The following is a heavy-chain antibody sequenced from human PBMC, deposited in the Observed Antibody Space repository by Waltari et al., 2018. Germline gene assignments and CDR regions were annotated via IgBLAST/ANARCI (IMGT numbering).Heavy chain of an antibody. V-gene: IGHV4-38-2*01. J-gene: IGHJ4*02. CDR1: GYSITTGYY. CDR2: IYHSGSA. CDR3: ARVSGVYYFDY. Sequence: QVQLQESGPGLVKPSETLSLTCGVSGYSITTGYYWGWIRQPPGKGLEWIGSIYHSGSAYYHPAFKSRVSMSVDTSKNHFSLKVTSVTAADTAIYFCARVSGVYYFDYWGQGNLVTVS. D-gene: IGHD2-8*01.